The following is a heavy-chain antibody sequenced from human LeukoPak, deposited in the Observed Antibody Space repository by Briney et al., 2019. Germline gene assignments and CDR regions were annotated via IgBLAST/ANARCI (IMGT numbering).Heavy chain of an antibody. J-gene: IGHJ5*02. V-gene: IGHV4-34*01. CDR2: INHSGST. CDR1: GGSFSGYY. Sequence: SETLSLTCAVYGGSFSGYYWSWIRQPPGKGLEWIGEINHSGSTNYNPSLKSRVTISVDTSKNQFSLKLSSVTAADTAVYYCARGRYDSSGYRRNWFDPWSQGTLVTVSS. CDR3: ARGRYDSSGYRRNWFDP. D-gene: IGHD3-22*01.